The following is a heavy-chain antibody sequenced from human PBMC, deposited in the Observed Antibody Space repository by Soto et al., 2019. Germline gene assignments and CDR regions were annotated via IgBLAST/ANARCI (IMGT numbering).Heavy chain of an antibody. CDR3: ARGGDGHHFRPAY. CDR2: IIPKLGSA. V-gene: IGHV1-69*13. CDR1: GGGNLRDYR. D-gene: IGHD2-21*01. J-gene: IGHJ4*02. Sequence: SVKVSCKASGGGNLRDYRTTWVRRAPGQGLEWMGGIIPKLGSANYAQNFQGRVTVTADESTNTVYMELRSLRSDDTAAYYCARGGDGHHFRPAYWGQGALVTVSS.